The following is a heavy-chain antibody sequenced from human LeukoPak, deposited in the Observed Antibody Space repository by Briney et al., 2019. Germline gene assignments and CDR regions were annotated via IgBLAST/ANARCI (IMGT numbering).Heavy chain of an antibody. CDR2: IRYDGSNK. CDR3: AKIAARGYYFDY. D-gene: IGHD6-6*01. Sequence: GGSLRLSCAASGFTFSSYGMHWVRQAPGKGQEWVAFIRYDGSNKYYADSVKGRFTISRDNSKNTLYLQMNSLRAEDTAVYYCAKIAARGYYFDYWGQGTLVTVSS. V-gene: IGHV3-30*02. CDR1: GFTFSSYG. J-gene: IGHJ4*02.